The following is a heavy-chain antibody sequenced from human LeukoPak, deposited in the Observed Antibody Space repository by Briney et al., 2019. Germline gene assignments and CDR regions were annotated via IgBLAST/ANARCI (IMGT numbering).Heavy chain of an antibody. CDR3: AKDGYNYSDY. J-gene: IGHJ4*02. Sequence: GGSLRLSCAASGFTFSNYGMHWVRQAPGKGMEWVAFIRYDGSNKDYADSVKGRFTISRDNSKNTLYLQMNSLRAEDTAVYYCAKDGYNYSDYWGQGTLVTVSS. V-gene: IGHV3-30*02. CDR2: IRYDGSNK. D-gene: IGHD5-24*01. CDR1: GFTFSNYG.